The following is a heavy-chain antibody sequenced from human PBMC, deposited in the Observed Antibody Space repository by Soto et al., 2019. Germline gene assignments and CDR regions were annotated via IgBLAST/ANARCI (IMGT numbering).Heavy chain of an antibody. J-gene: IGHJ6*02. D-gene: IGHD2-15*01. Sequence: SETLSLTCTVSGGSISSDDCYWSWIRQPPGKGLEWVGYIYHSGNTYYNPSLKSRVTISVDTSKNQFSLKLSSVTAADTVVYYCARVVPANYYYAMDVWGQGTTVTVSS. V-gene: IGHV4-30-4*01. CDR1: GGSISSDDCY. CDR2: IYHSGNT. CDR3: ARVVPANYYYAMDV.